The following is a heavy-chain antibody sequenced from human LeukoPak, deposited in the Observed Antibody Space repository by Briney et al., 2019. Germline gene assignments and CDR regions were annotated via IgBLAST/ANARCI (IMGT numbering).Heavy chain of an antibody. D-gene: IGHD3-22*01. CDR2: IYHSGST. CDR3: ARGHYYGFDY. CDR1: GGSISSSSYS. J-gene: IGHJ4*02. V-gene: IGHV4-30-2*01. Sequence: SETLSLTCTVSGGSISSSSYSWSWIRQPPGKGLEWIGYIYHSGSTYYNPSLKSRVTISVDRSKNQFSLKLSSVTAADTAVYYCARGHYYGFDYWGQGTLVTVSS.